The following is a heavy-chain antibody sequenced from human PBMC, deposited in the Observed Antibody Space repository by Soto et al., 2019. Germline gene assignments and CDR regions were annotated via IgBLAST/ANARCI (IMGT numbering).Heavy chain of an antibody. CDR3: ARPIQYYFDTSAQSAWFDP. CDR2: IIPIFGTA. V-gene: IGHV1-69*13. J-gene: IGHJ5*02. Sequence: SVKVSCKASGYSFTNYDIHWVRQAPGQGLEWMGGIIPIFGTANYAQKFQGRVTITADESTSTAYMELSSLRSEDTAVYYCARPIQYYFDTSAQSAWFDPWGQGTLVTVSS. D-gene: IGHD3-22*01. CDR1: GYSFTNYD.